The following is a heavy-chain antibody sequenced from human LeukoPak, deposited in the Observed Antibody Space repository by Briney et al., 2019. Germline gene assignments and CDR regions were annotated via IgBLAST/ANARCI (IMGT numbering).Heavy chain of an antibody. CDR1: GFTFSSYA. Sequence: PGGSLRLSCAASGFTFSSYAMSWVRQAPGKGLEWVSAISGSGGSTYYADSVKGRFTISRDNSKNTLYLQMNSLRAEDTAVYYCVRDSPYCSSTSCYNFDYWGQGTLVTVSS. CDR3: VRDSPYCSSTSCYNFDY. V-gene: IGHV3-23*01. CDR2: ISGSGGST. D-gene: IGHD2-2*02. J-gene: IGHJ4*02.